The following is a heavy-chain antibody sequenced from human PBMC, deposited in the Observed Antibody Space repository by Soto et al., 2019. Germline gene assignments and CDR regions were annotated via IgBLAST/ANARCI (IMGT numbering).Heavy chain of an antibody. V-gene: IGHV1-18*01. CDR1: GYTFTSYG. J-gene: IGHJ3*02. CDR2: ISAYNGNT. Sequence: ASVKVSCKASGYTFTSYGISWVRQAPGQGLEWMGWISAYNGNTNYAQKLQGRVTMTADTSTGTAYMELRSLRSDDTAVYYCALIPDYDFWSGPDAFDIWGQGTMVTVSS. D-gene: IGHD3-3*01. CDR3: ALIPDYDFWSGPDAFDI.